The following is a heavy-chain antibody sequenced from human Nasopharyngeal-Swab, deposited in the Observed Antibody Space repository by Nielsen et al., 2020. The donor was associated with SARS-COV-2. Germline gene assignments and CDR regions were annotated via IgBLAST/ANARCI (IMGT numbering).Heavy chain of an antibody. V-gene: IGHV3-30*18. J-gene: IGHJ4*02. CDR2: ISYDGSNK. CDR3: AKNSGYDSFDY. Sequence: GGSLRLSCAASGFTFSSYGMHWVRQAPGKGLEWVAVISYDGSNKYYADSVKGRFTISRDNSKNTLYLQMNSLRAEDMAVYYCAKNSGYDSFDYWGQGTLVTVSS. D-gene: IGHD5-12*01. CDR1: GFTFSSYG.